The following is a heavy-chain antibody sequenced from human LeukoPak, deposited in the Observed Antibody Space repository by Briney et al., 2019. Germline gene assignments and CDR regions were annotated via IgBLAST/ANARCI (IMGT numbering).Heavy chain of an antibody. D-gene: IGHD3-22*01. J-gene: IGHJ4*02. Sequence: GGSLRLSCAASGFTFSSYAMSWVRQAPGKGLEWVSVISGSGGSTYYADSVKGRFTISRDNSKNTLYLQMNSLRAVDTAVYYCAKVRYDSSGYQSPYFDYWGQGILVTVSS. V-gene: IGHV3-23*01. CDR3: AKVRYDSSGYQSPYFDY. CDR2: ISGSGGST. CDR1: GFTFSSYA.